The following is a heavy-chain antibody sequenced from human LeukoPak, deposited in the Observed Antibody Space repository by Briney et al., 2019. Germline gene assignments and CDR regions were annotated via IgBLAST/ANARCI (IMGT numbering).Heavy chain of an antibody. J-gene: IGHJ3*02. Sequence: GGSLRLSCEGSGFSFSSYWMHWVRQAPGKGLAWVSRIRTDGGTKYYADSVKGRFTVSRDNARNTLYLQMDSLRVDDTAVYYCARDKLLGAFDIWGQGTMVTVSS. CDR1: GFSFSSYW. V-gene: IGHV3-74*01. D-gene: IGHD6-6*01. CDR2: IRTDGGTK. CDR3: ARDKLLGAFDI.